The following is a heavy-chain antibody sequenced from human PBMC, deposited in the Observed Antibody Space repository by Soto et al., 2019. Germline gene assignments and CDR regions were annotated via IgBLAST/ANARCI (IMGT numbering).Heavy chain of an antibody. Sequence: KPGGSLRLSCISSGFTFRTYTMNWVRQAPGKGLEWVSGIRGFSPYTFYAESVKGRFTISRDNAKNSLYLQMNSLRAEDTAVYYCARDRGYDAHDYYYNAMDVWGQGTTVTGLL. J-gene: IGHJ6*02. CDR3: ARDRGYDAHDYYYNAMDV. CDR2: IRGFSPYT. CDR1: GFTFRTYT. V-gene: IGHV3-21*01. D-gene: IGHD3-10*01.